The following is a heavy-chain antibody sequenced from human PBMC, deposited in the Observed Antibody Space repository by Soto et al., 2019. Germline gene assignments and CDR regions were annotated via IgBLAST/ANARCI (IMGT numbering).Heavy chain of an antibody. J-gene: IGHJ6*02. Sequence: PGESLKISCKGSGYSFTSYWIGWVRQMPGKGLEWMGIIYPGDSDTRYSPSFQGQVTISADKSISTAYLQWSSLKASDTAMYYCARRRSSGSPNYYYYGMDVCGQGTTVTVSS. D-gene: IGHD6-19*01. CDR3: ARRRSSGSPNYYYYGMDV. V-gene: IGHV5-51*01. CDR1: GYSFTSYW. CDR2: IYPGDSDT.